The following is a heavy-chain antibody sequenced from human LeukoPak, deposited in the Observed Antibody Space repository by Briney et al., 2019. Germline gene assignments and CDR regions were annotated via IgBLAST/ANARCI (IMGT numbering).Heavy chain of an antibody. CDR2: INSNSGGT. J-gene: IGHJ4*02. D-gene: IGHD6-13*01. CDR3: ARQSRSTPLDY. Sequence: GASVKVSCKASGYTFTDHYMHWVRQAPGQGLEWMGWINSNSGGTNYAQKFQGRFTMTRDTSISTAYLELGRLRSGDTAVYYCARQSRSTPLDYWGQGTLVTVSS. V-gene: IGHV1-2*02. CDR1: GYTFTDHY.